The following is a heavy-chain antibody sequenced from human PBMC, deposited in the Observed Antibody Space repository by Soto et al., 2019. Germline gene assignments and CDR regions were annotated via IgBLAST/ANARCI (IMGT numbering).Heavy chain of an antibody. CDR2: IISIFGTA. CDR1: GGIFSSYA. Sequence: SVKVSCKASGGIFSSYAISWVRQAPGQGLEWMGGIISIFGTANYAQKFQGRVTITADKSTSTAYMELSSLRSEDTAVYYCARDFSSSWYYFDYWGQGTLVTVSS. D-gene: IGHD6-13*01. CDR3: ARDFSSSWYYFDY. V-gene: IGHV1-69*06. J-gene: IGHJ4*02.